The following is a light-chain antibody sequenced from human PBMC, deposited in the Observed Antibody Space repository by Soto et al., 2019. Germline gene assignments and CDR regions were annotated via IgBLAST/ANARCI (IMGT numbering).Light chain of an antibody. CDR2: GNS. CDR3: QSYDSSLSGYV. Sequence: QSVLTQPPSVSGAPGQRVTISCTGSSSNIGAGYDVHWYQQLPGTAPKLLIYGNSNRPSGVPDRFSGSKSGTSASLAITGLQAEDEAAYYSQSYDSSLSGYVFGTGTKVTVL. V-gene: IGLV1-40*01. CDR1: SSNIGAGYD. J-gene: IGLJ1*01.